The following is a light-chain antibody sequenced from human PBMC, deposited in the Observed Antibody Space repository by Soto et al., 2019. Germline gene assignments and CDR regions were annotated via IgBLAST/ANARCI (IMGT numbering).Light chain of an antibody. J-gene: IGKJ1*01. Sequence: EIVLTQSPGTLSLSPGDRATLSCRASQSIGSNSLAWYQQKPGQAPRLLIYGASSRATGIPDRFSGSGSQTDFTLNVSRLEHEDVAVYYCQQYFSSLWTFGQGTKVEIK. CDR1: QSIGSNS. CDR2: GAS. CDR3: QQYFSSLWT. V-gene: IGKV3-20*01.